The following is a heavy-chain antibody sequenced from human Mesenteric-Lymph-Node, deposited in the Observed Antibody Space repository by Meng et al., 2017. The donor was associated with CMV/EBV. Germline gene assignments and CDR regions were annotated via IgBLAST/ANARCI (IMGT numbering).Heavy chain of an antibody. V-gene: IGHV1-2*02. D-gene: IGHD1-26*01. Sequence: KVSCMPSGGTFSNYAVSWVRQAPGQGLEWMGWINPNSGDTTYAQKFQGRVTMTRDTSISTAYMELSSLRSDDTAVYYCARGGEQGSYWGQGTLVTVSS. CDR2: INPNSGDT. CDR1: GGTFSNYA. J-gene: IGHJ4*02. CDR3: ARGGEQGSY.